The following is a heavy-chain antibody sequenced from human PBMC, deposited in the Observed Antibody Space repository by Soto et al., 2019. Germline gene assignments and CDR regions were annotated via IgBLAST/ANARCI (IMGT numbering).Heavy chain of an antibody. J-gene: IGHJ2*01. Sequence: QVQLVQSGGEVKKPGASVKVSCQASGYTFSDYAISWVRQAPGQGLEWMGWISASTRNTDQAQNFQGRVIMTLDTSTTTGYMELRSLRSDDTAVYYCVRCYCSVGSCYACWHFDLWGRGTLVTVSS. D-gene: IGHD2-15*01. V-gene: IGHV1-18*01. CDR3: VRCYCSVGSCYACWHFDL. CDR2: ISASTRNT. CDR1: GYTFSDYA.